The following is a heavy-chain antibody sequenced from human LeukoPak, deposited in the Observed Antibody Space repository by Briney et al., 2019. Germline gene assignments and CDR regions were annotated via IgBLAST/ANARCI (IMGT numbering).Heavy chain of an antibody. J-gene: IGHJ5*02. V-gene: IGHV4-30-2*01. Sequence: PSETLSLTCAVYGGSFSGYSWSWIRQPPGRGLEWIGYIYHSGSTYYNPSLKSRVTISVDRSKNQFSLKLGSVTAADTAVYYCARDRDGNWFDPWGQGTLVTVSS. CDR2: IYHSGST. CDR3: ARDRDGNWFDP. CDR1: GGSFSGYS. D-gene: IGHD3-10*01.